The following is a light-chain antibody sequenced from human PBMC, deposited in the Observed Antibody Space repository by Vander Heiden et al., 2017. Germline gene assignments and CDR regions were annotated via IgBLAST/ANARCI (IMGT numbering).Light chain of an antibody. V-gene: IGKV4-1*01. CDR1: QSVSYSSNNKNY. Sequence: DIVMTQSPDSLAVSLGARATINCKSSQSVSYSSNNKNYLAWYQQKPGQPPTLLIYWASTRESGVPDRFRGSGSGTDFTRTISSLQAEDVAVYYCQQYYSRFRRFGQGTKVEFK. J-gene: IGKJ1*01. CDR3: QQYYSRFRR. CDR2: WAS.